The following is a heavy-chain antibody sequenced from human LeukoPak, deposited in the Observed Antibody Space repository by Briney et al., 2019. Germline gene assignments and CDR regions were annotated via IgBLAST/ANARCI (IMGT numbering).Heavy chain of an antibody. J-gene: IGHJ4*02. CDR3: ARDRYYYDGSGYYELDY. Sequence: ASVKVSCKASGYTFTSYGISWVRQAPGQGLEWMGWISAYNGNTNYAQKLQGRVTMTTDTSTSTAYMELRSLRSDDTAVYYCARDRYYYDGSGYYELDYWGQGTLVTVSS. CDR1: GYTFTSYG. V-gene: IGHV1-18*01. D-gene: IGHD3-22*01. CDR2: ISAYNGNT.